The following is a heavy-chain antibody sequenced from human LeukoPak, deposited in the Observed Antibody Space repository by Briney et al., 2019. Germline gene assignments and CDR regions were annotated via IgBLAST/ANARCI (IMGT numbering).Heavy chain of an antibody. CDR3: ARDFGDYHDY. D-gene: IGHD2-21*01. CDR2: MNPNSGNT. CDR1: GYTFTSYD. J-gene: IGHJ4*02. V-gene: IGHV1-8*01. Sequence: ASVKVSCKASGYTFTSYDINWVRQATGQGLEWMGWMNPNSGNTGYAQKFQGRVTMTRDTSISTAYMELSRLRSDDTAVYYCARDFGDYHDYWGQGTLVTVSS.